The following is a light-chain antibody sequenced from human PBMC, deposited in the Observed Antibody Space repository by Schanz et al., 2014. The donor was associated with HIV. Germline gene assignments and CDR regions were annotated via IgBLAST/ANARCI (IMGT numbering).Light chain of an antibody. J-gene: IGKJ4*01. V-gene: IGKV3-20*01. CDR2: GAS. CDR1: QNINIY. CDR3: QQYGSSPLT. Sequence: EIVLTQSPGSLSLSPGGRATLSCRSSQNINIYLAWYQQKPGQAPRLLIYGASSRATGIPDRFSGSGSGTDFTLTISRLEPEDFAVYYCQQYGSSPLTFGGGTKVESK.